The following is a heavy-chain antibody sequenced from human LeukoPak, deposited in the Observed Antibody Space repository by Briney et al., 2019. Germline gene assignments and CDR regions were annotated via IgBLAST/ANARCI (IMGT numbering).Heavy chain of an antibody. CDR2: INPNSGGT. D-gene: IGHD5-24*01. Sequence: ASVKVSCKASGYTFTSYGISWVRQAPGQGLEWMGWINPNSGGTNYAQKFQGRVTMTRDTSISTAYMELSRLRSDDTAVYYCARERGRWLQWDYWGQGTLVTVSS. J-gene: IGHJ4*02. V-gene: IGHV1-2*02. CDR1: GYTFTSYG. CDR3: ARERGRWLQWDY.